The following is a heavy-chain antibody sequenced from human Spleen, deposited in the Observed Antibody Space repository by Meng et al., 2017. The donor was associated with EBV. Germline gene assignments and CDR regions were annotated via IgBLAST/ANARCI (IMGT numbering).Heavy chain of an antibody. CDR1: GFNFSRSG. D-gene: IGHD4-17*01. CDR2: ISSSSYI. J-gene: IGHJ4*02. V-gene: IGHV3-21*04. CDR3: ASLNRDYGDYSGYYFDY. Sequence: VPLVDSGGGVVQPGRSMRLSCEASGFNFSRSGMHWVRQAPGKGLEWVSSISSSSYIYYADSVKGRFTISRDNSKNTLYLQMDSLRAEDTAVYYCASLNRDYGDYSGYYFDYWGQGTLVTVSS.